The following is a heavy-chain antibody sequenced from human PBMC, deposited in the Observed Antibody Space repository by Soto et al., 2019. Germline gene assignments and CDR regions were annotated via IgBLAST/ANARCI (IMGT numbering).Heavy chain of an antibody. Sequence: LSLTCTVSGGSISSYYWSWIRQPPGKGLEWIGYIYYSGSTNYNPSLKSRVTISVDTSKNQFSLKLSSVTAADTAVYYCARGESYYDILTGYYIYYFDYWGQGTLVTVSS. CDR3: ARGESYYDILTGYYIYYFDY. D-gene: IGHD3-9*01. CDR1: GGSISSYY. CDR2: IYYSGST. J-gene: IGHJ4*02. V-gene: IGHV4-59*01.